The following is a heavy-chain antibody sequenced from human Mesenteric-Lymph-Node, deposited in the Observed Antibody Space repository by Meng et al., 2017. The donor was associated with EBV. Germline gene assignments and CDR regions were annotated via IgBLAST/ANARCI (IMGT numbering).Heavy chain of an antibody. CDR2: ISYDGSDE. Sequence: QVQLVESGGGVVQPGRSLRLSCAVSGFIFSSYGMHWVRQAPGKGLEWVTVISYDGSDEYYADSVKGRFTISRDNSKNTLYLQMNSLRPEDTAVYYCARDLKRETYDYWGQGTLVTVFS. CDR3: ARDLKRETYDY. CDR1: GFIFSSYG. J-gene: IGHJ4*02. V-gene: IGHV3-30*03.